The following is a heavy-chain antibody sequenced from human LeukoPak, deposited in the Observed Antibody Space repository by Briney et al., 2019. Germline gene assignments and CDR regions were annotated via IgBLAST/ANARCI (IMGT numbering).Heavy chain of an antibody. J-gene: IGHJ4*02. CDR3: ARGGGYYYDNSMDFDY. CDR2: IYYSGSA. Sequence: SETLSLTCTVSGGSISSHYWGWIRQPPGKGLEWIGYIYYSGSAKYNPSLKSRVTISVDTSKNQFSRKLSSVTAADTAVYYCARGGGYYYDNSMDFDYWGQGTLVTVSS. V-gene: IGHV4-59*11. D-gene: IGHD3-22*01. CDR1: GGSISSHY.